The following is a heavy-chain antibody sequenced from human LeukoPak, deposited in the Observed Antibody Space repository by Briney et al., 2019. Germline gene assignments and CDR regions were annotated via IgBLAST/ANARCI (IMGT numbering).Heavy chain of an antibody. D-gene: IGHD6-19*01. CDR3: AREAAVAGIYFAS. V-gene: IGHV3-74*01. CDR2: ISYDGSST. J-gene: IGHJ4*02. CDR1: GFTFSTDW. Sequence: GRSLRLSCVASGFTFSTDWMHWVRQAPGKGLLWVSRISYDGSSTNYTDSVKGRFSISRDNAKNTVYLQMNSLRAEDTAVYSCAREAAVAGIYFASWGQGPLVTVSS.